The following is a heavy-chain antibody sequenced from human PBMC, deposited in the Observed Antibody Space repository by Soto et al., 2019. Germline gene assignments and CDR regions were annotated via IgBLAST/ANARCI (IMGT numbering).Heavy chain of an antibody. CDR2: IYSNGRT. V-gene: IGHV4-4*07. D-gene: IGHD4-17*01. CDR1: GGSISNNY. CDR3: AGSYRDSYEH. J-gene: IGHJ1*01. Sequence: PSETLSLTCNVSGGSISNNYWTWIRQPAGKGLEWIGRIYSNGRTNFNPSLKSRISMSIDTSKNQFSLKLTSVTAADTAVYYFAGSYRDSYEHWGQGTLVT.